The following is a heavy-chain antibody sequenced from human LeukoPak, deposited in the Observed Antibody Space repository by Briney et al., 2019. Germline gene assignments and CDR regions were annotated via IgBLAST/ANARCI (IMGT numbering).Heavy chain of an antibody. V-gene: IGHV3-7*01. J-gene: IGHJ6*02. D-gene: IGHD5/OR15-5a*01. CDR1: GCTFTDYW. CDR3: ARDVSVSGMDV. CDR2: IKRDGSEK. Sequence: GGSLRLSCAGSGCTFTDYWMSWVRQAPGKGLEWVANIKRDGSEKYYVDSVKGRFTISRDNPKKSVYLQMNSLRAEDTAIYYCARDVSVSGMDVWGQGTTVTVSS.